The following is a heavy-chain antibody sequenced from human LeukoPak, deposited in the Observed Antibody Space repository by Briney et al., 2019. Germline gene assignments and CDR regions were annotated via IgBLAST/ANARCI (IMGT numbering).Heavy chain of an antibody. Sequence: SETLSLTCTVSGGSISSYYWSWIRQPPGKGLEWIGYIYYSGSTNYNPSLKSRVTISVDTSKNQFSLKLSSVTAADTAVYYCARDAPRIAAACGHLRYWGQGTLVTVSS. D-gene: IGHD6-13*01. V-gene: IGHV4-59*12. J-gene: IGHJ4*02. CDR1: GGSISSYY. CDR3: ARDAPRIAAACGHLRY. CDR2: IYYSGST.